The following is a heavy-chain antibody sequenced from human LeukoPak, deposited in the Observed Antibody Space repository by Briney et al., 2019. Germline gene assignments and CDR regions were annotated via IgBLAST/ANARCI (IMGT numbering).Heavy chain of an antibody. Sequence: GGSLRLSCAASGFTFSSYSMNWVRQAPGKGLEWVSSISSSSSYIYYADSVKGRFTVSRDNAKNSLYLQMNSLRAEDTAVYYCARDWASVAAKNNWFDPWGQGTLVTVSS. CDR1: GFTFSSYS. V-gene: IGHV3-21*01. J-gene: IGHJ5*02. CDR3: ARDWASVAAKNNWFDP. CDR2: ISSSSSYI. D-gene: IGHD2-15*01.